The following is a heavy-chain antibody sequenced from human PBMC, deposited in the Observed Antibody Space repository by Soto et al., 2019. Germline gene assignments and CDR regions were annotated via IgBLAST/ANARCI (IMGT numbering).Heavy chain of an antibody. CDR3: ARDTAMALPDA. CDR1: GYTFTSYA. D-gene: IGHD5-18*01. CDR2: INAYNGNT. Sequence: QIQLVQSGAEVKKPGASVKVSCKASGYTFTSYAISWVRQAPGQGLEWMGWINAYNGNTNSAQKLQGRVTMTTDTSTNTAYMELRSLRSDDTAVYYCARDTAMALPDAWGQGTLVTVSS. V-gene: IGHV1-18*01. J-gene: IGHJ4*02.